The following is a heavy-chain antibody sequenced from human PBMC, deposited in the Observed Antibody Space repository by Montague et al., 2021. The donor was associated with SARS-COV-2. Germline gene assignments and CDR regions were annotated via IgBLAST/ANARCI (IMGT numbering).Heavy chain of an antibody. V-gene: IGHV4-34*01. CDR1: CGSFSDYY. Sequence: SETLSLTCAVYCGSFSDYYWSWIRQPPGKGLEWIGEINHSGSTNYNPSLRSRVTISVDTSKNQFSLKLSAVTAADTAVYYCARGAPTISMILVVMTGAGWYFDLWGRGTLVTVSS. CDR3: ARGAPTISMILVVMTGAGWYFDL. D-gene: IGHD3-22*01. J-gene: IGHJ2*01. CDR2: INHSGST.